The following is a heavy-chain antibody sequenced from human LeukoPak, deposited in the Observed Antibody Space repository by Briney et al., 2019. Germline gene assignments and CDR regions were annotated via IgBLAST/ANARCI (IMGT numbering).Heavy chain of an antibody. CDR3: ARGSGVQVWSSLDY. Sequence: GGSLRLSCAASGFTFSSYSVNWVHQAPGKGLAWVSDSVKGRFTFSRDNAKNSLYLQMNSLRAEDTAVYYCARGSGVQVWSSLDYWGQGTLVTVSS. V-gene: IGHV3-21*01. CDR1: GFTFSSYS. D-gene: IGHD5-18*01. J-gene: IGHJ4*02.